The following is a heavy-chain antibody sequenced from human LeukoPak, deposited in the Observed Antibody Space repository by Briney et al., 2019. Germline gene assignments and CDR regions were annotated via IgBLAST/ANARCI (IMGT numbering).Heavy chain of an antibody. V-gene: IGHV1-8*01. D-gene: IGHD5-24*01. J-gene: IGHJ4*02. Sequence: GASVKVSCKACGYTFTSYDVTWVRQDTGQGLEWMGWVNPDSGNTGYAQKFQGRVTMTRNTAISTAYMELSSLTSEDTAVYYCARRWGRDGYNYWGQGTLVTVSS. CDR3: ARRWGRDGYNY. CDR1: GYTFTSYD. CDR2: VNPDSGNT.